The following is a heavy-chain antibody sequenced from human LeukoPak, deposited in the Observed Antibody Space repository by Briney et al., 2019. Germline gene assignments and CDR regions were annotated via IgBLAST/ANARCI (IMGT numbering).Heavy chain of an antibody. CDR2: SNSRGGST. Sequence: GASVKVSCKASGYRFTSQYVHWVRQAPGQGLEWMGDSNSRGGSTDYPQKFRDRLSMTRDTSTSTVHMELSSLRSEDTAVYYCARVTSSSWYSYFDFWGQGTLVIVSS. CDR3: ARVTSSSWYSYFDF. D-gene: IGHD6-13*01. CDR1: GYRFTSQY. V-gene: IGHV1-46*01. J-gene: IGHJ4*02.